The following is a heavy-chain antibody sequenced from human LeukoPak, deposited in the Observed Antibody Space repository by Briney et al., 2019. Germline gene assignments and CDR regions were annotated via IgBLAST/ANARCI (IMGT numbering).Heavy chain of an antibody. J-gene: IGHJ6*03. V-gene: IGHV3-73*01. D-gene: IGHD3-16*01. CDR2: IRSKANSYAT. CDR3: TRLEGGTHLYYYYMDV. Sequence: GGSLKLSCAASGFTFSGSAMHWVRQASGKGLEWVGRIRSKANSYATAYAASVKGRFTISRDDSKNTAYLQMNSLKTEDTAVYYCTRLEGGTHLYYYYMDVWGKGTTVTVSS. CDR1: GFTFSGSA.